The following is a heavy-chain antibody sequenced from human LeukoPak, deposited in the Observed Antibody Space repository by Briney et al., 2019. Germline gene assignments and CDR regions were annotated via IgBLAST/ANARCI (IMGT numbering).Heavy chain of an antibody. V-gene: IGHV3-74*01. D-gene: IGHD6-19*01. CDR2: INSGGSIT. J-gene: IGHJ4*02. CDR1: GFTFSSYW. Sequence: GGSLRLSCAASGFTFSSYWMHWFRQAPGKGLVWVSCINSGGSITIYADSVKGRFTISRDNAKNTLYLQMNSLRAEDTAVYYCARAVAGTPDYWGQGTPVTVSS. CDR3: ARAVAGTPDY.